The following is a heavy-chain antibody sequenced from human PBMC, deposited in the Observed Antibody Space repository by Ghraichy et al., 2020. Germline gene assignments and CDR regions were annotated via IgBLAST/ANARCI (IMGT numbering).Heavy chain of an antibody. Sequence: ASVKVSCKISRAPFCSPVIFRNLLSRLQVLKWKGWMNPNSGNTGYAQKFQGRVTMTRNTSISTAYMELSSLRSEDTAVYYCARAYCSSTSCSRRNWFDPWGQGTMVTVYS. J-gene: IGHJ5*02. CDR1: RAPFCSPV. CDR2: MNPNSGNT. D-gene: IGHD2-2*01. V-gene: IGHV1-8*01. CDR3: ARAYCSSTSCSRRNWFDP.